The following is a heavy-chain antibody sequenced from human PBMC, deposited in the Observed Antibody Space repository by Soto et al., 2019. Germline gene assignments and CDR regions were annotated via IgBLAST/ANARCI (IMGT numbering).Heavy chain of an antibody. CDR2: INPSGGST. CDR3: ARDLKMGIAAPDAFDI. V-gene: IGHV1-46*01. CDR1: GYTFTSYY. Sequence: ASVKVSCKASGYTFTSYYMHWVRQAPGQGLEWMGIINPSGGSTSYAQKFQGRVTMTRDTSTRTVYMELSSLRSEDTAVYYCARDLKMGIAAPDAFDIWGQGTMVTV. D-gene: IGHD6-13*01. J-gene: IGHJ3*02.